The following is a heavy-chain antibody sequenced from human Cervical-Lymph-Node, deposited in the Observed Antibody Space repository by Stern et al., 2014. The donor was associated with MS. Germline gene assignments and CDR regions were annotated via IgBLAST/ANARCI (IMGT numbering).Heavy chain of an antibody. Sequence: QLVQSGPEVKKPGGSVKVSCRISGYNFISYGISWVRQAPGQGLEWMGWISAMNGNIDYAQNFQDRVTLTTDTSMSTAYMELRSLRFDDTAVYFCARHSFDYWGQGALVTVSS. CDR3: ARHSFDY. CDR1: GYNFISYG. V-gene: IGHV1-18*01. J-gene: IGHJ4*02. CDR2: ISAMNGNI.